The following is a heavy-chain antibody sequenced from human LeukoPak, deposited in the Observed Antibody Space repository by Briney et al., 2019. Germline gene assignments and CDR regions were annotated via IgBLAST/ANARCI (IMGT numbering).Heavy chain of an antibody. CDR3: AREYDYGPGSYLDY. Sequence: GASVKVSCKASGYTFTGYYMHWVRQAPGQGLEWMGWINPSSGGANYAQKFQGRVTMTRDTSISTAYLELSRLRTYDTAVYYCAREYDYGPGSYLDYWGQGTLVTVSS. CDR2: INPSSGGA. V-gene: IGHV1-2*02. D-gene: IGHD3-10*01. CDR1: GYTFTGYY. J-gene: IGHJ4*02.